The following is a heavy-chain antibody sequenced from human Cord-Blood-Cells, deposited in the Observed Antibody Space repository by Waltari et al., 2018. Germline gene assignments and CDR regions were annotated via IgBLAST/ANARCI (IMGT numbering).Heavy chain of an antibody. CDR1: GGSFSGYY. Sequence: QVQLQQWGAGLLKPSETLSLTCAVYGGSFSGYYWSWICQPPGKGLEWIGEINHSGSTNYNPSLKSRVTISVDTSKNQFSLKLSSVTAADTAVYYCARRAFYYYDSSGYYYWGQGTLVTVSS. CDR3: ARRAFYYYDSSGYYY. CDR2: INHSGST. D-gene: IGHD3-22*01. V-gene: IGHV4-34*01. J-gene: IGHJ4*02.